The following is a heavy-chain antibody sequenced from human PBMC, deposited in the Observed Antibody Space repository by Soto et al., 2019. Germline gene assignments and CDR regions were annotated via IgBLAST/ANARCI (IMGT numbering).Heavy chain of an antibody. D-gene: IGHD2-15*01. CDR2: IYYRGST. V-gene: IGHV4-30-4*01. CDR3: ARDSAGYCIDY. CDR1: GGSISSGDYY. J-gene: IGHJ4*02. Sequence: PSETLSLTCAVSGGSISSGDYYWSWIRQSPGKGLEWVGYIYYRGSTYYNPSLKSRVTISVDSSKNQFSLKLNSVTAADTAVYYCARDSAGYCIDYWGQGTLVTVSS.